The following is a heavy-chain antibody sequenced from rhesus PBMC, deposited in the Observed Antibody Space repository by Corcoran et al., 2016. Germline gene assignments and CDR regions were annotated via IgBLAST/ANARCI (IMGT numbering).Heavy chain of an antibody. CDR1: GYSISSNY. J-gene: IGHJ4*01. Sequence: QVQLQESGPGLVKPSETLSLTCAVSGYSISSNYWSWIRQPPGKELEWIGYNYGSSGSTYYNPSLKSRVTISTDTSKNQFSLKLSSVTAADTAVYYCARFRNYVGFDYWGQGVLVTVSS. CDR3: ARFRNYVGFDY. V-gene: IGHV4-147*01. D-gene: IGHD1-26*01. CDR2: NYGSSGST.